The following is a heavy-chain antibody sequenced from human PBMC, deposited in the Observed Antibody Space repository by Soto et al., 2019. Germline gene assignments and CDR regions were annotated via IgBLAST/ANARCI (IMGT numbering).Heavy chain of an antibody. CDR1: GYSFTSYW. D-gene: IGHD3-3*01. V-gene: IGHV5-10-1*01. Sequence: GESLKISCKVSGYSFTSYWISWVRQMPGKGLEWMGRIDLSDSYTNYSPSFQGHVTISADKSISTAYLKWSSLKASDTAMYYCAIVQDDFWSGDYTDPYYYYGMDVWGQGTTVTVSS. J-gene: IGHJ6*02. CDR3: AIVQDDFWSGDYTDPYYYYGMDV. CDR2: IDLSDSYT.